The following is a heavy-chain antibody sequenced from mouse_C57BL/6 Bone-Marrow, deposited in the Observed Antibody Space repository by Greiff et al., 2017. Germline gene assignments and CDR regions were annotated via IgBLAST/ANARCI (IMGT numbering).Heavy chain of an antibody. CDR3: ARRYYEDY. D-gene: IGHD1-1*01. CDR2: IYPGDGDT. J-gene: IGHJ2*01. V-gene: IGHV1-82*01. CDR1: GYAFSSSW. Sequence: VQLQQSGPELVKPGASVKISCKASGYAFSSSWMNWVKQRPGKGLEWIGRIYPGDGDTDYNGKFKGKATLTADKSSSTAYMQLSSRTSEDSAVYFCARRYYEDYWGQGTTLTVSS.